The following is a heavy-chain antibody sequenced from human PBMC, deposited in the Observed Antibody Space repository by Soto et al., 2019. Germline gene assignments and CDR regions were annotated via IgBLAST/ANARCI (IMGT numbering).Heavy chain of an antibody. CDR2: RYYSEST. Sequence: PSETLSLTCTVSGGSITTGGYYWSWIRQLPGKGLEWIGHRYYSESTYNPSLKSRVSISLDTSKNQFSLKLSFVTAADTAMYYCARTKCSGGSCYSWSLDYWGQGTPVTVSS. D-gene: IGHD2-15*01. CDR1: GGSITTGGYY. V-gene: IGHV4-31*03. CDR3: ARTKCSGGSCYSWSLDY. J-gene: IGHJ4*02.